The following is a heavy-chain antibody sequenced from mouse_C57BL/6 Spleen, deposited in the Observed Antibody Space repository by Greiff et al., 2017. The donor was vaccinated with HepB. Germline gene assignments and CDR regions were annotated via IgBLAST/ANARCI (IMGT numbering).Heavy chain of an antibody. D-gene: IGHD1-1*01. CDR1: GFTFSDYY. J-gene: IGHJ3*01. CDR2: INYDGSST. V-gene: IGHV5-16*01. Sequence: EVQLQESEGGLVQPGSSMKLSCTASGFTFSDYYMAWVRQVPEKGLEWVANINYDGSSTYYLDSLKSRFIISRDNAKNILYLQMSSLKSEDTATYYCAREDYYGSSYEGWFAYWGQGTLVTVSA. CDR3: AREDYYGSSYEGWFAY.